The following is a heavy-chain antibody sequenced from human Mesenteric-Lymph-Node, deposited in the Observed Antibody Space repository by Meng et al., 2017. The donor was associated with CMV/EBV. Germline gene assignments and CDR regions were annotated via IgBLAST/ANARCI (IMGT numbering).Heavy chain of an antibody. CDR1: GYTFTNYY. CDR3: ARAYLSGSYGYFDF. V-gene: IGHV1-46*01. J-gene: IGHJ4*02. D-gene: IGHD3-10*01. CDR2: INPSGDST. Sequence: KASGYTFTNYYMHWVRQAPGQGLDWMGIINPSGDSTSYAQKFQGRVTMTRDTSTNTVYMELSSLRSEDTAVYYCARAYLSGSYGYFDFWGQGTLVTVSS.